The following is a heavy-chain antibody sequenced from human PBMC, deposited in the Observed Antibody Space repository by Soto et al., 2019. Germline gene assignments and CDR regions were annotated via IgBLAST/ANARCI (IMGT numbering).Heavy chain of an antibody. J-gene: IGHJ4*02. CDR3: ARVVVGAYHFDY. CDR2: INSDGSTT. V-gene: IGHV3-74*01. Sequence: EVQLVESGGGSVQPGGSLRLSCAASGFTFSSYWMHWVRQAPGKGLMWVSRINSDGSTTSYADSVKGRFTISRDNAKNTLYLQMNSLRAEDTAVYYCARVVVGAYHFDYWGQGTLVTVSS. CDR1: GFTFSSYW. D-gene: IGHD2-15*01.